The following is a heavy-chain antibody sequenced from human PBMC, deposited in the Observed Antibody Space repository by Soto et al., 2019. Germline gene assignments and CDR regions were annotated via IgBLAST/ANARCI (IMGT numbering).Heavy chain of an antibody. CDR3: AKATGLDTAMVISGPIKSSYYYYYYGMDV. Sequence: QVQLVESGGGVVQPGRSLRLSCAASGFTFSSYGMHWVRQAPGKGLEWVAVISYDGSNKYYADSVKGRFTISRDNSKNTLYLQMNSLRAEDTAVYYCAKATGLDTAMVISGPIKSSYYYYYYGMDVWGQGTTVTVSS. J-gene: IGHJ6*02. CDR1: GFTFSSYG. CDR2: ISYDGSNK. V-gene: IGHV3-30*18. D-gene: IGHD5-18*01.